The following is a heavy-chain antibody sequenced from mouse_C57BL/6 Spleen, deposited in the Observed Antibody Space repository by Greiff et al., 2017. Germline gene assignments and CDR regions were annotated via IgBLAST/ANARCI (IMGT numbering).Heavy chain of an antibody. CDR2: FTMYSDAT. CDR3: ARSTHWYFDV. J-gene: IGHJ1*03. D-gene: IGHD5-1*01. V-gene: IGHV1-49*01. Sequence: LQQSGAELVRPGSSVKLSCKDSYFAFMASAMHWVKQRPGHGLEWIGSFTMYSDATEYNEKFKSKATLTVDKPSSTAYMQLSSLTSEDSAVYYCARSTHWYFDVWGTGTTVTVSS. CDR1: YFAFMASA.